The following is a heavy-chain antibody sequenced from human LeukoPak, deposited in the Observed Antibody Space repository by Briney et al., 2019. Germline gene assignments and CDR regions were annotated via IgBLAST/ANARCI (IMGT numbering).Heavy chain of an antibody. CDR2: ISGSGDDT. J-gene: IGHJ5*02. Sequence: PGGSLRLSCAASGFTFSIYVMSWVRQAPGKGLEWVSGISGSGDDTDYGAAVKGRFTISRDNSENKVFLDMKRLRVEDTAIYYCAKDLQTRFYYDSSGYSDHWGLGTLVAVSS. CDR3: AKDLQTRFYYDSSGYSDH. V-gene: IGHV3-23*01. D-gene: IGHD3-22*01. CDR1: GFTFSIYV.